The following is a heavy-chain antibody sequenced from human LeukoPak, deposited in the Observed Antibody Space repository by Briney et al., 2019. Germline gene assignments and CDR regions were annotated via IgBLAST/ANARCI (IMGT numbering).Heavy chain of an antibody. CDR1: GGSISSYH. J-gene: IGHJ4*02. CDR2: IYYSGNT. D-gene: IGHD2-8*01. V-gene: IGHV4-59*08. CDR3: ARRGQWGHFDY. Sequence: SETLSLTCTVSGGSISSYHWSWIRQPPGKGLEWIGYIYYSGNTNYNPSLKSRVTISVDTSKNQFSLKLSSVTAADTAVYYCARRGQWGHFDYWGQGTLVTVSS.